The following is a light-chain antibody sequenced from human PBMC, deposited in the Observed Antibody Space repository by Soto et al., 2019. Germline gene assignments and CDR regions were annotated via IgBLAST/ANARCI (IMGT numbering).Light chain of an antibody. V-gene: IGLV2-14*01. CDR1: SSDVGGYNY. Sequence: QCALTQPASVSGAAGEGITISCTGTSSDVGGYNYVSWYQEHPGKAPKLMIYDVSNRPSGVSNRFSGSKSGNTASLTISGLQAEDEADYYCSSYTTDSTYVFGTGTKVTVL. J-gene: IGLJ1*01. CDR2: DVS. CDR3: SSYTTDSTYV.